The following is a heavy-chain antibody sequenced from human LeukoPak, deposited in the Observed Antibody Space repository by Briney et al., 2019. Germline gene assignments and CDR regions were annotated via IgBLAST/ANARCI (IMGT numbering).Heavy chain of an antibody. Sequence: SGPTLVKPTQTLTLTCTFSGFSLSTSGVGVGWIRQPPGKALEWLALIYWNDDKRYSPSLKSRLTITTDTSKNQVVLTMTNMDPVDTATYYCAHGLSSVAGPNFDYWGQGTLVTVSS. J-gene: IGHJ4*02. CDR3: AHGLSSVAGPNFDY. D-gene: IGHD6-19*01. CDR1: GFSLSTSGVG. CDR2: IYWNDDK. V-gene: IGHV2-5*01.